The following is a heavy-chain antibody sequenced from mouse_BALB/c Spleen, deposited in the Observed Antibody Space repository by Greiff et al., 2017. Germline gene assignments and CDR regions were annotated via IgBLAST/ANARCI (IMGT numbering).Heavy chain of an antibody. CDR2: IYPGDGDT. V-gene: IGHV1-82*01. CDR3: ARREGNYYYFDY. J-gene: IGHJ2*01. CDR1: GYAFSSSW. Sequence: QVQLKESGPELVKPGASVKISCKASGYAFSSSWMNWVKQRPGQGLEWIGRIYPGDGDTNYNGKFKGKATLTADKSSSTAYMQLSSLTSVDSAVYFCARREGNYYYFDYWGQGTTLTVSS. D-gene: IGHD2-1*01.